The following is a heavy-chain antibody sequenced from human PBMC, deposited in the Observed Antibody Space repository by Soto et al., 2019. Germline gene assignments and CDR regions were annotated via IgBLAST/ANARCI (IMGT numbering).Heavy chain of an antibody. D-gene: IGHD2-21*02. CDR1: VFTGSSDY. V-gene: IGHV3-53*01. J-gene: IGHJ3*02. Sequence: GGSLRLSSVASVFTGSSDYMCYVRQAPGKGLDWVSVIYSGGSTYYADSVKGRFTISIDNSKNTLYLQMNSLRAEDTAVYYCARGGDCYPCALAIPAQGTMVPVSS. CDR3: ARGGDCYPCALAI. CDR2: IYSGGST.